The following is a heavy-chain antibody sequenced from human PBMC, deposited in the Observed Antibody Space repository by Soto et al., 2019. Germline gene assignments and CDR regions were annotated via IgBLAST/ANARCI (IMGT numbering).Heavy chain of an antibody. CDR1: GYTFSSYS. CDR3: ARVGTGEVDY. Sequence: EVQLVEAGGGLVQPGGSLRLSCAASGYTFSSYSMNWVRQAPGKGLEWVSYITGGSDTIHYADSVKGRFTISRDNAKNSLYLQMNSLRAEDTAVYYCARVGTGEVDYWGQGTLVTVSS. J-gene: IGHJ4*02. D-gene: IGHD3-16*01. CDR2: ITGGSDTI. V-gene: IGHV3-48*01.